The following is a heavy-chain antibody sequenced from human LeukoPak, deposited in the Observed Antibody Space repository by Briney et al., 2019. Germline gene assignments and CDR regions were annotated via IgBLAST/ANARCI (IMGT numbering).Heavy chain of an antibody. D-gene: IGHD2/OR15-2a*01. Sequence: ASVKVSCKASGGTFSSYAISWVRQAPGQGLEWMGRIIPISGTANYAQKFQGRVTITTDESTSTAYMELSSLRSEDTAVYYCARDHFRHIQAHNWFDPWGQGTLVTVSS. CDR1: GGTFSSYA. CDR3: ARDHFRHIQAHNWFDP. J-gene: IGHJ5*02. V-gene: IGHV1-69*05. CDR2: IIPISGTA.